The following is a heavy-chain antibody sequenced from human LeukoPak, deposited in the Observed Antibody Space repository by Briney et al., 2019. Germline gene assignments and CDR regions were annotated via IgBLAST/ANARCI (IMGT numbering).Heavy chain of an antibody. J-gene: IGHJ5*02. CDR1: GYTFNNYY. V-gene: IGHV1-2*02. D-gene: IGHD1-20*01. CDR2: INPKSGAT. CDR3: AREGPTYNWKRDWFDP. Sequence: GASVEVSCKASGYTFNNYYMHWVRQAPGQGLEWMGWINPKSGATNYAQKFQGRVTMTRDTSISTAYMELRRLTSDDTAVYYCAREGPTYNWKRDWFDPWGQGTLVTVSS.